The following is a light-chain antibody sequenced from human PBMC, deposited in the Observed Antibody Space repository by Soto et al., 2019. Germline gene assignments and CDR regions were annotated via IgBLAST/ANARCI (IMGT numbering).Light chain of an antibody. CDR3: QHRGPSQFS. CDR1: QSVSVNS. CDR2: GAS. Sequence: ESVLTQSPGTVSLSPGERATLSCRASQSVSVNSLAWYQQKPGQAPRLLIYGASTRATGIPDRFSGGGSGTDFTLTISRLEPEDFAVYYCQHRGPSQFSFCPGTKVEIK. V-gene: IGKV3-20*01. J-gene: IGKJ3*01.